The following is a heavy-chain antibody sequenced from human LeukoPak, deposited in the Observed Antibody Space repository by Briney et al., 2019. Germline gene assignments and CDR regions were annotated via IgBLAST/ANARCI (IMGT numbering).Heavy chain of an antibody. CDR3: AKRSSSLSGHFDY. Sequence: GGSLRLSCAASGFTFTNYAMGWVRQAPTKGLEWVSAFSGSGDYTDYADSVKGRFTISRDNSKNTLYLQMNSLGAEDTAIYYCAKRSSSLSGHFDYWGHGTLVTVSA. V-gene: IGHV3-23*01. J-gene: IGHJ4*03. CDR2: FSGSGDYT. D-gene: IGHD6-13*01. CDR1: GFTFTNYA.